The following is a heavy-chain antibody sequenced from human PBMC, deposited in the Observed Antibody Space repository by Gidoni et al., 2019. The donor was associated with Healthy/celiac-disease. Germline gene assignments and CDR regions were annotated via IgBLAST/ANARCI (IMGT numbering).Heavy chain of an antibody. D-gene: IGHD2-15*01. CDR2: IIPIFGTA. Sequence: QVQLVQSGAEVKKPGSSVKVSCKASGSTFRSYAISWVRQAPGQGLEWMGGIIPIFGTANYAQKFQGRVTITADKSTSTAYMELSSLRSEDTAVYYCALDVVVAASYYFDYWGQGTLVTVSS. J-gene: IGHJ4*02. CDR3: ALDVVVAASYYFDY. V-gene: IGHV1-69*06. CDR1: GSTFRSYA.